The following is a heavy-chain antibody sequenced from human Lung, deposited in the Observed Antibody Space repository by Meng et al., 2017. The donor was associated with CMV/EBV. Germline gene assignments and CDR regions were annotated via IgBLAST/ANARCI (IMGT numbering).Heavy chain of an antibody. Sequence: SQXXSLTXAVYGGSFSGYYWSWIRQPPGKGLEWIGEINHSGSTNYNPSLKSRVTISVDTSKNQFYLKLSSVTAADTAVYYCATIAAAERNGMDVWGQGTTVTVSS. V-gene: IGHV4-34*01. J-gene: IGHJ6*02. D-gene: IGHD6-13*01. CDR1: GGSFSGYY. CDR3: ATIAAAERNGMDV. CDR2: INHSGST.